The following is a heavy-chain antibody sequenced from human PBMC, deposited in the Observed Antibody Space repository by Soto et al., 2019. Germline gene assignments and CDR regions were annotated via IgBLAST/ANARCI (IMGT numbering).Heavy chain of an antibody. D-gene: IGHD3-22*01. CDR3: AGDGVRDSSGFVAFDI. J-gene: IGHJ3*02. CDR2: IYYSGST. V-gene: IGHV4-31*03. CDR1: GGSISSGGYY. Sequence: QVQLQESGPGLVKPSQTLSLTCTVSGGSISSGGYYWSWIRQHPGKGLEWIGYIYYSGSTYYNPSLKSRVTISVDTSKNQFSLKLSSVTAADTAVYYCAGDGVRDSSGFVAFDIWGQGTMVTVSS.